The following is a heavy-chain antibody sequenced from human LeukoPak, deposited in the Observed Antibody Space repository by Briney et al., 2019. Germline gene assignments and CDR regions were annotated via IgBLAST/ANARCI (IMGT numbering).Heavy chain of an antibody. CDR2: IRYDGSNT. Sequence: LAGGSLRLSCAASGFTFSSYGMHWVRQAPGKGLEWVAYIRYDGSNTYHGGSVQGRLTISRDNAENTLYLQMNSLRAEDTAVYYCAKDRTHPGMVPDVYQYNFYMDVWGKGTTVTVSS. V-gene: IGHV3-30*02. J-gene: IGHJ6*03. CDR1: GFTFSSYG. D-gene: IGHD5-18*01. CDR3: AKDRTHPGMVPDVYQYNFYMDV.